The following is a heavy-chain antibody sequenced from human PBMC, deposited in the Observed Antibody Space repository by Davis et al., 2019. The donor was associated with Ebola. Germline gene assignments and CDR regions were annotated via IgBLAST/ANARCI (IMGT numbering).Heavy chain of an antibody. V-gene: IGHV3-11*01. J-gene: IGHJ6*03. Sequence: GGSLRLSCAASGFTFSDYYMSWIRQAPGKGLEWVSYISSSGSTIYYADSVKGRFTISRDNAKNSLYLQMNSLRAEDTAVYYCARGPGYYDFWTGEYYYYMDVWGKGTTVTVSS. CDR2: ISSSGSTI. CDR3: ARGPGYYDFWTGEYYYYMDV. D-gene: IGHD3-3*01. CDR1: GFTFSDYY.